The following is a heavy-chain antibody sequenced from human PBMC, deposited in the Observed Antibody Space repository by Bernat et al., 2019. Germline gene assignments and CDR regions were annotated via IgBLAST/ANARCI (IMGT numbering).Heavy chain of an antibody. D-gene: IGHD2-2*01. CDR2: IYYSGST. CDR3: ARADCSSTSCYPYYYYYYMDV. Sequence: QVQLQESGPGLVKPSQTLSLTCTVSGGPISSGGYYWSWIRQHPGKGLEWIGYIYYSGSTYYNPSLKSRVTVSVDTSKNQFSLKLSSVTAADTAVYYCARADCSSTSCYPYYYYYYMDVWGKGTTVTVSS. V-gene: IGHV4-31*03. J-gene: IGHJ6*03. CDR1: GGPISSGGYY.